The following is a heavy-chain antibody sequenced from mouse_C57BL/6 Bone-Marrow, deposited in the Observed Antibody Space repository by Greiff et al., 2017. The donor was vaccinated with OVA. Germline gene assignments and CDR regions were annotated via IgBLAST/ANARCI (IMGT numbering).Heavy chain of an antibody. D-gene: IGHD1-1*02. CDR3: ARTLLDYYAMDY. V-gene: IGHV3-3*01. J-gene: IGHJ4*01. Sequence: EVQRVESGPSLVRPSQTLSLTCTVTGFSINSDCYWIWIRQFPGNKLEYIGYTFYSGITYYNPSLESRTYITRDTSKNQFSLKLSSVTTEDTATYYCARTLLDYYAMDYWGQGTSVTVSS. CDR1: GFSINSDCY. CDR2: TFYSGIT.